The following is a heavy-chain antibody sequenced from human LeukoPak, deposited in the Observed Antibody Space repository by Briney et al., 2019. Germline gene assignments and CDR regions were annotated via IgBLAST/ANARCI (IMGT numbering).Heavy chain of an antibody. V-gene: IGHV1-69*06. J-gene: IGHJ5*02. Sequence: SVKVSCKASGGTFSSYAISWVRQAPGQGLEWMGGIIPIFGTANYAQKFQGRVTITADKSTSTGYMELSSLRSEDTAVYYCARGGLGVYCSDGSCYREFDPGAREPWSPSPQ. D-gene: IGHD2-15*01. CDR1: GGTFSSYA. CDR3: ARGGLGVYCSDGSCYREFDP. CDR2: IIPIFGTA.